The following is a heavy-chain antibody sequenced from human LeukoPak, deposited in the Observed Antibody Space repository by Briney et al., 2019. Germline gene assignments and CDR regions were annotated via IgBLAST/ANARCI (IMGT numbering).Heavy chain of an antibody. Sequence: PGRSLRLSCAASGFTFSSYGMHWVRQAPGKGLEWVAFIRYDGSNKYYADSVKGRFTISRDNSKNRLYLQMNSLRPEDTAVYYCAKGLQLGPAYWGQGTLVTVSS. J-gene: IGHJ4*02. CDR3: AKGLQLGPAY. D-gene: IGHD1-1*01. CDR2: IRYDGSNK. CDR1: GFTFSSYG. V-gene: IGHV3-30*02.